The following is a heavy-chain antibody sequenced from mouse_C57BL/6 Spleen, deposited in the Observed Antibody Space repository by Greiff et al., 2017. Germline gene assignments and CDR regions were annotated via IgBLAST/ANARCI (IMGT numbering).Heavy chain of an antibody. J-gene: IGHJ4*01. CDR2: ISDGGSYT. V-gene: IGHV5-4*03. CDR3: ARKGTTVVDYYYAMDY. D-gene: IGHD1-1*01. CDR1: GFTFSSYA. Sequence: EVKLVESGGGLVKPGGSLKLSCAASGFTFSSYAMSWVRQTPEKRLEWVATISDGGSYTYYPDNVKGRFTISRDNAKNNLYLQMDHLKSEDTAMYYGARKGTTVVDYYYAMDYWGQGTSGTVSS.